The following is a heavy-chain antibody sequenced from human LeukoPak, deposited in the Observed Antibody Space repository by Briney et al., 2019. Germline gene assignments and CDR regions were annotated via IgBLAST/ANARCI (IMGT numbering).Heavy chain of an antibody. CDR3: ARERSSWYYLDY. D-gene: IGHD6-13*01. Sequence: SQTLSLACVISGDSVSSNIATWNWIRQPPSRGLEWLGRTYYRSQWYYDYAVSVRSRITINPDTSKNQFSLQLSSVTPEDTAVYFCARERSSWYYLDYWGQGMLVTVSS. J-gene: IGHJ4*02. CDR1: GDSVSSNIAT. CDR2: TYYRSQWYY. V-gene: IGHV6-1*01.